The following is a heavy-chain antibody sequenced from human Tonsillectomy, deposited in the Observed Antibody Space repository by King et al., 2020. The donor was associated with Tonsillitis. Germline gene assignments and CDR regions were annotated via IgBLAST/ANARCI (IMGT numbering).Heavy chain of an antibody. V-gene: IGHV1-8*01. CDR1: GYTFTSYD. Sequence: VQLVESGAEVKKPGASVKGSCKASGYTFTSYDINWVRQATGQGLGLMGWMNTNSGNTGYAQKVQGRVTRTRNTSISTAYMELSSLRSEDTAVYYCARDPGIAARPGVVVRGIDYWGQGTLVTVSS. D-gene: IGHD6-6*01. CDR3: ARDPGIAARPGVVVRGIDY. J-gene: IGHJ4*02. CDR2: MNTNSGNT.